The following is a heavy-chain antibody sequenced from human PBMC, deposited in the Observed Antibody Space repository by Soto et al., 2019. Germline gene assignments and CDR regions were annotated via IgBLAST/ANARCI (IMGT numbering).Heavy chain of an antibody. CDR3: ARSSYYYGSGSYAYIDY. CDR2: ISGSGGST. D-gene: IGHD3-10*01. V-gene: IGHV3-23*01. CDR1: GFTFISYA. Sequence: GGSLRLSCAASGFTFISYAMSWGRQAPGKGLEWVSAISGSGGSTYYADSVKGRFTISRDNSKNTLYLQMNSLRAEDTAVYYCARSSYYYGSGSYAYIDYWGQGTLVTVSS. J-gene: IGHJ4*02.